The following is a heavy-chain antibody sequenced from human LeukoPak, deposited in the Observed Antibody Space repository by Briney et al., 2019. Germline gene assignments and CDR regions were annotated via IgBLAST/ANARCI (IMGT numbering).Heavy chain of an antibody. Sequence: SESLSLTCSVSGDSISSYYWSWIRQPPGKGLEWIGYIYYSGSTNYNPSLKSRVTISVDTSKNQFSLKLSSVTAADTAVYYCARVRGIAPSPFDYWGQGTLVTVSS. CDR1: GDSISSYY. D-gene: IGHD6-13*01. CDR3: ARVRGIAPSPFDY. J-gene: IGHJ4*02. CDR2: IYYSGST. V-gene: IGHV4-59*01.